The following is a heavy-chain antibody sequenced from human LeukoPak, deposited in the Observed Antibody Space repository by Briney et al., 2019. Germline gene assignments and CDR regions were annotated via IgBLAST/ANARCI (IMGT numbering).Heavy chain of an antibody. CDR2: ISYDGSNK. D-gene: IGHD6-19*01. V-gene: IGHV3-30*18. J-gene: IGHJ4*02. Sequence: PGRSLRLSCAASGFTFSSYGMHWVRQAPGKGLEWVAVISYDGSNKYYADSVKGRFTISRDNSKNTLYLQMNSLRAEDTAVYYCAKSSSSAGQWLAYFDYWGQGTLVTVSS. CDR1: GFTFSSYG. CDR3: AKSSSSAGQWLAYFDY.